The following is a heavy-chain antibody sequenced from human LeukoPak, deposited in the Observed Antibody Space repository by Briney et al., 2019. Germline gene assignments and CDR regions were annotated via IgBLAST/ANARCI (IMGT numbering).Heavy chain of an antibody. CDR2: INPNSGGT. CDR3: ARGSYYYGSGQGYFDY. CDR1: GYTFTGYY. D-gene: IGHD3-10*01. V-gene: IGHV1-2*02. J-gene: IGHJ4*02. Sequence: GASVKVSCKASGYTFTGYYMHWVRQAPGQGLEWMGWINPNSGGTNYAQKFQGRVTMTRDTSISTAYMELSRLRSDDTAVYYCARGSYYYGSGQGYFDYWGQGTLVTVSS.